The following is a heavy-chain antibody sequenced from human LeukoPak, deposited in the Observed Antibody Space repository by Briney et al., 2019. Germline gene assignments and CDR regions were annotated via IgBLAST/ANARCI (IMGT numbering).Heavy chain of an antibody. CDR1: GFSFSTSW. Sequence: GGSLRLSCAASGFSFSTSWMSWVHQAPGKGLEWVANTKEDGSEKHYVDSVKGRFTISRDNAKNSLYLQMNSLRAEDTAVYYCARDRPYGSYDYWGQGSLVTVSS. D-gene: IGHD2-15*01. V-gene: IGHV3-7*01. CDR2: TKEDGSEK. J-gene: IGHJ4*02. CDR3: ARDRPYGSYDY.